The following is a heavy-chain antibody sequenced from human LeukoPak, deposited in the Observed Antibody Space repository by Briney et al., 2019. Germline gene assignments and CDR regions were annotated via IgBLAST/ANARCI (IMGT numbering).Heavy chain of an antibody. CDR3: ARHDVQKPTYYDYVWGSYRPPYYMDV. V-gene: IGHV5-51*01. Sequence: GESLKISCKGSGYDFTTYWIGWVRQMPGKGLEWMGVIYPADSDTTYSPSFQGQVTISTDKSISTAYLQWSSLKASDTAMYYCARHDVQKPTYYDYVWGSYRPPYYMDVWGKGTTVTVSS. D-gene: IGHD3-16*02. CDR2: IYPADSDT. CDR1: GYDFTTYW. J-gene: IGHJ6*03.